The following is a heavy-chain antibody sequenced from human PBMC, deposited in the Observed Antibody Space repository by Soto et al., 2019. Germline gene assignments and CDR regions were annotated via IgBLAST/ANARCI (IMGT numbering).Heavy chain of an antibody. Sequence: EVQLVQSGAEMKKPGESLKISCKGSGYTFISYWIGWVRQKPGKGLERMGMIYPGDSDTRYSPSFQGQVTISADKSINTAYLQWSSLEASDTAVYYCARIIAASGTGFDYWGQGTLVAVSS. J-gene: IGHJ4*02. CDR1: GYTFISYW. V-gene: IGHV5-51*01. D-gene: IGHD3-16*02. CDR3: ARIIAASGTGFDY. CDR2: IYPGDSDT.